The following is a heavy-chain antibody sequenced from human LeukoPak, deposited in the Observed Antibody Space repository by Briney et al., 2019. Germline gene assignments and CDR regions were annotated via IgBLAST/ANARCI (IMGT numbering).Heavy chain of an antibody. CDR1: GGSFSGYY. CDR2: INHSGST. CDR3: AREGRPGAILWFGEPLGGYYYYGMDV. J-gene: IGHJ6*02. D-gene: IGHD3-10*01. Sequence: PSETLSLTCAVYGGSFSGYYWSWIRQPPGKGLEWIGEINHSGSTNYNPSLKSRVTISVDTSKNQFSLKLSSVTAADTAVYYCAREGRPGAILWFGEPLGGYYYYGMDVWGQGTTVTVSS. V-gene: IGHV4-34*01.